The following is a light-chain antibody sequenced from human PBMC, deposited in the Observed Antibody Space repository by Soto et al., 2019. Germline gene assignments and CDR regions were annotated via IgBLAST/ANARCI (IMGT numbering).Light chain of an antibody. CDR1: QSISSW. CDR2: DAS. CDR3: QQYNSYSIT. V-gene: IGKV1-5*01. J-gene: IGKJ4*01. Sequence: DIQMTQSPSTLSASVGDRVTITCRAGQSISSWLAWYQQKPGKAPKLLIYDASSLESGVPSRFSGSGSGTEFTLTISSLQPDDFATYYCQQYNSYSITFGGGTKVEIK.